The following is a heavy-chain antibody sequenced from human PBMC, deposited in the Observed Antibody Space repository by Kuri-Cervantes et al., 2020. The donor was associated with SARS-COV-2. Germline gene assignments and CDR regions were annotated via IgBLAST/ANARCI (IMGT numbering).Heavy chain of an antibody. CDR1: GGSISSSSYY. Sequence: ETLSLTCTVSGGSISSSSYYWGWIRQPPGKGLEWVSRINGEGRSTVYADSVKGRFTISRDNAKNTVYLQMSSLRAEDTAVYYCARDSGGYCTNGVCYSWGQGTLVTVSS. J-gene: IGHJ5*02. D-gene: IGHD2-8*01. V-gene: IGHV3-74*01. CDR2: INGEGRST. CDR3: ARDSGGYCTNGVCYS.